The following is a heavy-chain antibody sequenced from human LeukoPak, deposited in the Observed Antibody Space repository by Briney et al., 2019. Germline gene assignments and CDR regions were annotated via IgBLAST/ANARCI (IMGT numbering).Heavy chain of an antibody. CDR2: MYSAGTT. D-gene: IGHD3-3*01. V-gene: IGHV3-66*01. CDR1: GLAVNSNY. CDR3: AGGVLPYYFDY. Sequence: GGSLRLSCAASGLAVNSNYMSWVRQAPGKGLEWVSVMYSAGTTFYADSVKGRLSISRDNSKNTLYLYMDSLRAEDTAVYYCAGGVLPYYFDYWGQGTLVTVSA. J-gene: IGHJ4*02.